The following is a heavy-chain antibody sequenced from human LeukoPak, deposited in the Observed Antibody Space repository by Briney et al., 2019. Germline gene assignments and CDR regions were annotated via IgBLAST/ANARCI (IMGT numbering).Heavy chain of an antibody. CDR1: GGSFSGYY. CDR2: INHSGST. Sequence: SETLSLTCAVYGGSFSGYYWSWIRQPPGKGLEWIGEINHSGSTNYNPSLKSRVTISVDTSKNQFSLKLSSVTAADTAVYYCARAPQYYYGSGSYYNVRRGPYYYYGMDVWGQGTTVTVSS. D-gene: IGHD3-10*01. CDR3: ARAPQYYYGSGSYYNVRRGPYYYYGMDV. J-gene: IGHJ6*02. V-gene: IGHV4-34*01.